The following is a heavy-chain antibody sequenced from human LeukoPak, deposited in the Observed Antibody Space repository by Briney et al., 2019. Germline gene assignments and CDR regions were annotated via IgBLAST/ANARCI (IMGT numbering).Heavy chain of an antibody. D-gene: IGHD2-21*02. CDR1: GGSISSGSYY. CDR3: ARDGHCGGDCYYFDY. V-gene: IGHV4-61*02. Sequence: SETLSLTCTVSGGSISSGSYYWSWIRQPAGKGLEWIGRIYTSGSTNYNPSLKSRVTISVDTSENQFSLKLSSVTAADTAVYYCARDGHCGGDCYYFDYWGQGTLVTVSS. J-gene: IGHJ4*02. CDR2: IYTSGST.